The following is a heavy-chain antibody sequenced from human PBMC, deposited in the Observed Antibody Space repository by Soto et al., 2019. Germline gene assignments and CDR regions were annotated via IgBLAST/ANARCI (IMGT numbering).Heavy chain of an antibody. CDR1: GGSISSYY. J-gene: IGHJ4*02. CDR3: ARAVPIQFFDY. Sequence: QVQLQESGPGLVKPSETLSLTCTVSGGSISSYYWSWIRQPPGKGLEWIGYIYYSGSTNYNPSLKSRVTISVDTSKNQFSLKLSSVTAADTAVYYCARAVPIQFFDYWGQGTLVTVSS. V-gene: IGHV4-59*01. CDR2: IYYSGST. D-gene: IGHD5-18*01.